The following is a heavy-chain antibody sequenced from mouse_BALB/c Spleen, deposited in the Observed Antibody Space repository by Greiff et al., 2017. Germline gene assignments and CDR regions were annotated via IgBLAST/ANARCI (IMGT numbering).Heavy chain of an antibody. J-gene: IGHJ3*01. CDR1: GFTFSSYA. D-gene: IGHD1-2*01. CDR3: ARAPITTASWFAY. Sequence: EVMLVESGGGLVKPGGSLKLSCAASGFTFSSYAMSWVRQTPEKRLAGVASISSGGSTYYPDSVKGRFTSSRDNARNILYLQMSSLRSEDTAMYYCARAPITTASWFAYWGQGTLVTVSA. V-gene: IGHV5-6-5*01. CDR2: ISSGGST.